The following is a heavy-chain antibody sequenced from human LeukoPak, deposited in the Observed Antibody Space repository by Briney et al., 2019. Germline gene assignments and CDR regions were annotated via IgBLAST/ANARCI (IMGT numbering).Heavy chain of an antibody. Sequence: ASVKVSCKASRYTFTSYDINWVREAAGQGLEWMGWMNPNTGRTGYAQKFQGRVTMTRDASINTAYMELSNLRPEDTAVYYCGSLPQPRVYYGKGVYYSLGNGGKEPRAPVSS. CDR3: GSLPQPRVYYGKGVYYSLGN. V-gene: IGHV1-8*01. CDR2: MNPNTGRT. D-gene: IGHD2-15*01. CDR1: RYTFTSYD. J-gene: IGHJ4*02.